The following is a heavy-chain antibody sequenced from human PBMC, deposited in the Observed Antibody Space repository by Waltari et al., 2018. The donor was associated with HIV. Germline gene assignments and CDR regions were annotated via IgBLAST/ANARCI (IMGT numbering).Heavy chain of an antibody. D-gene: IGHD3-22*01. V-gene: IGHV1-2*02. CDR1: GYTFTGDY. Sequence: QVQLVQPGDEVKKPGASVKVSCTAYGYTFTGDYMPWVRQAPGQGLEWMGWINPNSGGTNYAQKFQGRVTMTRDTSISTAYMELSRLRSDDTAVYYCARVRNSSGYYYYYYYGMDVWGQGTTVTVSS. CDR3: ARVRNSSGYYYYYYYGMDV. CDR2: INPNSGGT. J-gene: IGHJ6*02.